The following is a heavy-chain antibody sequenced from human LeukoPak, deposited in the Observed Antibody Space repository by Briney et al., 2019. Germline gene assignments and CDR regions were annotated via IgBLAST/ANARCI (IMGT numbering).Heavy chain of an antibody. D-gene: IGHD1-26*01. Sequence: PGGSLRLSCAASGFTVSSNYMSWVRQAPGKGLEWVSVIYSGGSTYYADSVKGRFTISRDNSKNTLYLQMNSLRAEDTAVYYCARELHYYYYGMDVWGQGTTVTVFS. J-gene: IGHJ6*02. CDR3: ARELHYYYYGMDV. CDR2: IYSGGST. V-gene: IGHV3-66*01. CDR1: GFTVSSNY.